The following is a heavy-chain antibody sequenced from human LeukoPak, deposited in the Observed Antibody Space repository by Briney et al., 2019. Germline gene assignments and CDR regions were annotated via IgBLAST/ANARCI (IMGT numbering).Heavy chain of an antibody. CDR1: GGSFSGYY. CDR2: INHSGST. V-gene: IGHV4-34*01. D-gene: IGHD4-17*01. J-gene: IGHJ6*02. Sequence: SETLSLTCAVYGGSFSGYYWSWIRQPPGKGLEWIGEINHSGSTNYNPSLKSRVTISVDTSKNQFSLKLSSVTAADTAVYYCARGYGDRGSYGMDVWGQGTTVTVSS. CDR3: ARGYGDRGSYGMDV.